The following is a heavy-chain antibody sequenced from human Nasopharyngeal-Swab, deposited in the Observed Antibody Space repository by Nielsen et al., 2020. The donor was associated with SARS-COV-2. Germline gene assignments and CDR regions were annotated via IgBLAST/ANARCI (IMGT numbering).Heavy chain of an antibody. D-gene: IGHD5-12*01. V-gene: IGHV3-23*01. CDR2: VSGDVAHTT. Sequence: GGSLRLSCSSSGFTFSSHAMICVRQAAGKGLEWVSAVSGDVAHTTYYADSVKGRFTISRDNSKNTLYLQMNGLRAEDAAIYYCARDGRIGYGVYLDYWGQGTPVTVSS. J-gene: IGHJ4*02. CDR1: GFTFSSHA. CDR3: ARDGRIGYGVYLDY.